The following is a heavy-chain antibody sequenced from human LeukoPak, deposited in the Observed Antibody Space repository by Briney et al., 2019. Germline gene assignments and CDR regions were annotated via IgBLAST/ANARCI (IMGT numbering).Heavy chain of an antibody. D-gene: IGHD2-2*01. V-gene: IGHV1-18*01. CDR1: GYTFTSYG. CDR2: ISAYNGNT. CDR3: ATTVLTNYYYYGMDV. J-gene: IGHJ6*02. Sequence: ASVKVSCKASGYTFTSYGICWVRQAPGQGLGWMGWISAYNGNTNYAQKPQGRVTMTTDTSTSTAYMELRSLRSDDTAVYYCATTVLTNYYYYGMDVWGQGTTVTVSS.